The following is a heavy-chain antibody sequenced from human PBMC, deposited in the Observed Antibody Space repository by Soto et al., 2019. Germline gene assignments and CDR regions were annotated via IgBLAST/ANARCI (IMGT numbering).Heavy chain of an antibody. CDR2: ISSSSTYI. CDR1: GFTFSSYN. CDR3: ARDSRGAVARPGWLDP. V-gene: IGHV3-21*01. Sequence: EVQLVESGGGLVKPGGSLRLSCAASGFTFSSYNMNWVRQAPGKGLEWVSSISSSSTYIYYADSVKGRFTISRDNAKNSLYLQMNGLRVEDTAVYYCARDSRGAVARPGWLDPWGQGTLVTVSS. D-gene: IGHD6-19*01. J-gene: IGHJ5*02.